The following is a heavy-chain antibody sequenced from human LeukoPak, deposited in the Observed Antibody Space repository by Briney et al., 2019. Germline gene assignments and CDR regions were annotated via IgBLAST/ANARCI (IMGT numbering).Heavy chain of an antibody. CDR1: GFTFSSYA. CDR3: AKDEELGYSYGAIDY. CDR2: ISGSGGST. D-gene: IGHD5-18*01. V-gene: IGHV3-23*01. J-gene: IGHJ4*02. Sequence: PGGSLRLSCAASGFTFSSYAMSWVRRAPGKGLEWVSAISGSGGSTYYADSVKGRFTISRDNSKNTLYLQMNSLRAEDTAVYYCAKDEELGYSYGAIDYWSQGTLVTVSS.